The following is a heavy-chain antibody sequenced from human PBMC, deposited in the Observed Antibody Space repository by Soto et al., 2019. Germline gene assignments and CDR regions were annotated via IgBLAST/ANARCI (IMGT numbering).Heavy chain of an antibody. CDR2: ISYDGSNK. Sequence: QVQLVESGGGVVQPGRSLRLSCAASGFTFSSYGMHWVRQAPGKGLEWVAVISYDGSNKYYADSVKGRFTISRDNSKNTLYLQMNSLRAEDTAVYYCAKGSQYSSSWYGRYYYYYYGMDVWGQGTTVTVSS. D-gene: IGHD6-13*01. J-gene: IGHJ6*02. CDR3: AKGSQYSSSWYGRYYYYYYGMDV. CDR1: GFTFSSYG. V-gene: IGHV3-30*18.